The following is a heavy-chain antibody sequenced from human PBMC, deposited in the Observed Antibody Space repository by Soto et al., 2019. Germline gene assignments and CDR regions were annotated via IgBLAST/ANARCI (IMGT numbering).Heavy chain of an antibody. CDR1: GGTFSSYA. CDR3: ARRMTTVTTYYFDY. CDR2: IIPIVGTA. D-gene: IGHD4-17*01. Sequence: QVQLVQSGAEVKKPGSSVKVSCKASGGTFSSYAISWVRQAPGQGRAWMGGIIPIVGTANYAQKFQGRVTITADESTSTAYMELSRLRSEDTAVYYCARRMTTVTTYYFDYWGQGTLVTVSS. V-gene: IGHV1-69*01. J-gene: IGHJ4*02.